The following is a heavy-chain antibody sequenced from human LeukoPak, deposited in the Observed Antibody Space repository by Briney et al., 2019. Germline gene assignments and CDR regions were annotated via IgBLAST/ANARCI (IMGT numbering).Heavy chain of an antibody. V-gene: IGHV3-23*01. CDR3: AKAGSGWIFDN. J-gene: IGHJ4*02. CDR1: GFTFSSYA. Sequence: GGSLRLSCAASGFTFSSYAMSWVRQAPGKGLEWVSGISGSGVSTYYADSVKGRFTISRDNSKNTLYLQMNSLRAEDTAVHYCAKAGSGWIFDNWGQGTLVTVSS. D-gene: IGHD6-19*01. CDR2: ISGSGVST.